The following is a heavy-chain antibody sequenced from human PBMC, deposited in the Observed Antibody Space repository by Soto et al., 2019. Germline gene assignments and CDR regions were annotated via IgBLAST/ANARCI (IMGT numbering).Heavy chain of an antibody. D-gene: IGHD3-10*01. V-gene: IGHV3-49*03. Sequence: HPGGSLRLSCTASGFTFGDYAMSWFRQAPGKGLEWVGFIRSKAYGGITEYAASVKGRFTISRDDSKSIAYLQMNSLKTEDTAVYYCTRDVTVLLWFGPFDYWGQGTLVTVSS. CDR3: TRDVTVLLWFGPFDY. CDR1: GFTFGDYA. CDR2: IRSKAYGGIT. J-gene: IGHJ4*02.